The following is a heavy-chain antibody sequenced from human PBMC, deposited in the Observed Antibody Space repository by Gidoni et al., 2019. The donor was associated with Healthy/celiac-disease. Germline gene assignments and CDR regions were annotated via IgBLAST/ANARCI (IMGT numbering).Heavy chain of an antibody. CDR1: VYSFTRYW. V-gene: IGHV5-51*01. CDR2: IYPGDSDS. CDR3: ARHDLGGWFDP. Sequence: EVQLVQSGAEVKKPGESLQISCKGSVYSFTRYWSGWVRQMPGKGLEWMGIIYPGDSDSRYSPSFQGQVTSSADKSISTAYQQWSSLKGSDTAMYYCARHDLGGWFDPWGQGTLVTVSS. J-gene: IGHJ5*02. D-gene: IGHD2-21*01.